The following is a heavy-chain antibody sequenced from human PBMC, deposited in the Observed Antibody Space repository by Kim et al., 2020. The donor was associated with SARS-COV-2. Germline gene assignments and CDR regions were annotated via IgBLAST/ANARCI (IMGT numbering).Heavy chain of an antibody. CDR1: GFAFSSYT. CDR2: IYGTSGGTST. V-gene: IGHV3-23*01. Sequence: GGSLRLSCTASGFAFSSYTMTWVRQAPGKGLEWVSSIYGTSGGTSTYYADSVKGRFTISRDNSKNTLYLQMNSLRADDTAVYYCAKDKVIRGEQWLDPWGQGTLVPVPS. D-gene: IGHD3-10*01. CDR3: AKDKVIRGEQWLDP. J-gene: IGHJ5*02.